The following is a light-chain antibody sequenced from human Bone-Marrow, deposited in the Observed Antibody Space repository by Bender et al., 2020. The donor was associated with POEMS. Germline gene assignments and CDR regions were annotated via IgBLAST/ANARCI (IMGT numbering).Light chain of an antibody. CDR3: QSYDSSLSGLYV. J-gene: IGLJ1*01. Sequence: QSVLTQPPSASGTPGQRVTISCSGGSSNIGAHAVNWYQHLPGTAPKLLIYSSHRRPSEVPDRFSGSKSGTSASLAITGLQAEDEADYYCQSYDSSLSGLYVFGTGTTVTVL. CDR1: SSNIGAHA. V-gene: IGLV1-44*01. CDR2: SSH.